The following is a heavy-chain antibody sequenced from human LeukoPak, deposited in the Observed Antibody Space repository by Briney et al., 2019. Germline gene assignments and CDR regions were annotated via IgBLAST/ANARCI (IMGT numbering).Heavy chain of an antibody. V-gene: IGHV3-7*01. CDR2: INQDGREK. D-gene: IGHD5-24*01. J-gene: IGHJ4*02. CDR3: ARDGVRDGLYFDY. CDR1: GFTFSSYW. Sequence: GGSLRLSCAASGFTFSSYWMSWVRQAPGKGLEWVANINQDGREKQYVDSVKGRFTISRDNAKNSLYLQMNSLRAEDTAVYYCARDGVRDGLYFDYWGQGTLVTVSS.